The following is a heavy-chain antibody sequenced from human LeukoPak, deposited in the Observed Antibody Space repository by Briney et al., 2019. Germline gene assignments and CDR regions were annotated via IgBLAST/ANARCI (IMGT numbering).Heavy chain of an antibody. D-gene: IGHD5-18*01. CDR1: GYTLTELS. Sequence: ASVKVSCKVSGYTLTELSMHWVRQAPGKGLEWMGGFNPEDGETIYAQKFQGRVTMTEDTSTDTAYMELSSLRSEDTAVYYCATVFTAMVYYFDYWGQGTLVTVSS. V-gene: IGHV1-24*01. CDR2: FNPEDGET. J-gene: IGHJ4*02. CDR3: ATVFTAMVYYFDY.